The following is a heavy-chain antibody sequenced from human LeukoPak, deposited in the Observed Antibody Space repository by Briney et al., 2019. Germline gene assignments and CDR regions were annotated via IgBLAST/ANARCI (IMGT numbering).Heavy chain of an antibody. CDR3: AILAAAAPPPNYYMDV. CDR1: GLTFSTYS. D-gene: IGHD6-13*01. Sequence: SGGSLRLSCGASGLTFSTYSMNWVRQAPGKGLEWVSYISSDSGTIYYADSVKGRFTISRDNAKNSLYLQMNSLRAEDTALYYCAILAAAAPPPNYYMDVWGKGTTVTVSS. J-gene: IGHJ6*03. V-gene: IGHV3-48*01. CDR2: ISSDSGTI.